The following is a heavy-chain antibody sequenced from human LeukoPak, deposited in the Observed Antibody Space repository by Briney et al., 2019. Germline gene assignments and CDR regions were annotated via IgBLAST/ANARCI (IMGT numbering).Heavy chain of an antibody. Sequence: SETLSLTCTVSGGTITNYYWSWIRQPPGKGLEWIGYIYYSGTTNYNPSLKSRVTMSVDTSKNQSSLNLSSMTAADTAVYYCARGWVATLQSYIFDYWGQGTLVTVSS. CDR2: IYYSGTT. D-gene: IGHD5-12*01. CDR3: ARGWVATLQSYIFDY. J-gene: IGHJ4*02. V-gene: IGHV4-59*01. CDR1: GGTITNYY.